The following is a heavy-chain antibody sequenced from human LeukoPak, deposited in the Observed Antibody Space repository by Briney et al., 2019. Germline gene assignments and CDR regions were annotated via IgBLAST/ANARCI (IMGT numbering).Heavy chain of an antibody. Sequence: SETLSLTCTVSGGSISSGAYYWSWVRQLPEKGLDWIGYIGYTGDTYYNPSLRSRATISKDTSKTQFSLRLNSLTAADTAVYYCARVAAATTNPRFDFWGQGTLVTVSS. CDR3: ARVAAATTNPRFDF. CDR2: IGYTGDT. CDR1: GGSISSGAYY. D-gene: IGHD1-1*01. V-gene: IGHV4-31*03. J-gene: IGHJ4*02.